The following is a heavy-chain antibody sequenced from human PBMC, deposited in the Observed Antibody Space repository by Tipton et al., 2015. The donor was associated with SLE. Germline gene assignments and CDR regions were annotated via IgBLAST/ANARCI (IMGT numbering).Heavy chain of an antibody. CDR1: GGSISGYY. D-gene: IGHD3-10*01. J-gene: IGHJ5*02. CDR3: ARLLPMVRGWFDP. V-gene: IGHV4-4*07. CDR2: IYTSAST. Sequence: TLSLTCTVSGGSISGYYWSWVRQPAGKGLEWIGRIYTSASTIYNPSLKSRVTLSSDTSKNQFSLRVRSVTAADTAVYYCARLLPMVRGWFDPWGQGTLVTVSS.